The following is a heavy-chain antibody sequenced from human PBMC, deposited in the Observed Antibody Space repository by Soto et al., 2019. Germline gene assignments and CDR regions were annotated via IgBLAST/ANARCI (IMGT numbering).Heavy chain of an antibody. V-gene: IGHV3-30-3*01. CDR3: ARGPSSLTRFDY. CDR1: GFTFSSYA. D-gene: IGHD2-2*01. Sequence: QVQLVESGGGVVQPGRSLRLSCAASGFTFSSYALHWVRQAPGKGLEWVAVISYDGSSKYYADSVKGRFTISRDNSKNTLYVQMNSLRGEDTAVYYCARGPSSLTRFDYWGQGTLVTVSS. J-gene: IGHJ4*02. CDR2: ISYDGSSK.